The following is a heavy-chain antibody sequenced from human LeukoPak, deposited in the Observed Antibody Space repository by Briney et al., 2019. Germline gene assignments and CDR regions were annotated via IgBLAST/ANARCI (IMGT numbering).Heavy chain of an antibody. V-gene: IGHV3-30*18. CDR3: AKEPSYYDILTGYYFDY. Sequence: PGGSLRLSCAASRFTFSSYGIHWVRQAPGKGLEWVAVISYDGSNKYYADSVKGRFTISRDNSKNTLYLQMNSLRAEDTAVYYCAKEPSYYDILTGYYFDYWGQGTLVTVSS. CDR2: ISYDGSNK. CDR1: RFTFSSYG. J-gene: IGHJ4*02. D-gene: IGHD3-9*01.